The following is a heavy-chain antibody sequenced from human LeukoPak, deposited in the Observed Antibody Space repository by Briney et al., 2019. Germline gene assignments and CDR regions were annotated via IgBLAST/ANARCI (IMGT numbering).Heavy chain of an antibody. CDR3: ATLDSGGFYVGAH. CDR1: GYSFTTYW. J-gene: IGHJ4*02. D-gene: IGHD3-22*01. V-gene: IGHV5-51*01. Sequence: GESLKISCKGSGYSFTTYWIGWVRQMPGKGLEWMGIIHPGKSDTRYRPSFQGQVTISADESISTAYLQWSSLEASDSAMYYCATLDSGGFYVGAHWGQGTLVTVSS. CDR2: IHPGKSDT.